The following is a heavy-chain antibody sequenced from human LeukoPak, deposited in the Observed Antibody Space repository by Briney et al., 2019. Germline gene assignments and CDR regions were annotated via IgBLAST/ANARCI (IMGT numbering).Heavy chain of an antibody. V-gene: IGHV3-23*01. CDR1: GFTFSSYA. Sequence: GGSLRLSCAASGFTFSSYAMNWVRQAPGKGLEWVSAISGSGGSTYYADSVKGRFTISRDNPKNTLYLQMNSLRAEDTAIYYCAKTVGGCRQFDYWGQGTLVTVSS. CDR2: ISGSGGST. J-gene: IGHJ4*02. CDR3: AKTVGGCRQFDY. D-gene: IGHD5-12*01.